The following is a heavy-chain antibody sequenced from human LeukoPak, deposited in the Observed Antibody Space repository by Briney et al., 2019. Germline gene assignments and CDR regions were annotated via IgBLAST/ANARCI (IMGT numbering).Heavy chain of an antibody. J-gene: IGHJ4*02. CDR2: ISSSGSTI. Sequence: GGSLRLFCAASGLTFSDYYMSWIRQAPGKGLEWVSYISSSGSTIYYADSVKGRFTISRDNAKNSLYLQMNSLRAEDTAVYYCATQDLVVPDYWGQGTLVTVSS. CDR1: GLTFSDYY. CDR3: ATQDLVVPDY. V-gene: IGHV3-11*01. D-gene: IGHD2-15*01.